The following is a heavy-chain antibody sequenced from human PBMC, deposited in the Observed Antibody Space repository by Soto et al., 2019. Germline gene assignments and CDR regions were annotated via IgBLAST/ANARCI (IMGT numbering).Heavy chain of an antibody. Sequence: QVQLVQSGAEVKKPGASVRVSCKASGYSFTTYGVTWVRQAPGQGLEWMGWISTYNGDTRVAQQHQCRVTLTTDTSTNAAHMELRSLRSDDTAIYYCARTEGRSTRGDYWGQGTLVTVSS. CDR2: ISTYNGDT. CDR1: GYSFTTYG. V-gene: IGHV1-18*01. J-gene: IGHJ4*02. CDR3: ARTEGRSTRGDY. D-gene: IGHD2-8*01.